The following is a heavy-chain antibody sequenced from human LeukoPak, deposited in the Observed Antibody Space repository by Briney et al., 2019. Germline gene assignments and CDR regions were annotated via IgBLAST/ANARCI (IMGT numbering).Heavy chain of an antibody. CDR1: GYTFTSYG. CDR3: ARGRGVREQKYYFDY. V-gene: IGHV1-8*03. J-gene: IGHJ4*02. CDR2: MNPNSGNT. D-gene: IGHD3-10*01. Sequence: GASVKVSCKASGYTFTSYGISWVRQAPGQGLEWMGWMNPNSGNTGYAQKFQGRVTITRNTSISTAYMELGSLRSEDTAVYYCARGRGVREQKYYFDYWGQGTLVTVSS.